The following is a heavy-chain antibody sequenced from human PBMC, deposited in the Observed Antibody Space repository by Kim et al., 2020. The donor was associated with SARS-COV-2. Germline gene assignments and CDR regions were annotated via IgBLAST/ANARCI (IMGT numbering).Heavy chain of an antibody. CDR1: GFTFSSYG. CDR2: IWYDGSNK. V-gene: IGHV3-33*01. CDR3: ARDSFPIAAPLGFDY. Sequence: GGSLRLSCAASGFTFSSYGMHWVRQAPGKGLEWVAVIWYDGSNKYYADSVKGRFTISRDNSKNTLYLQMNSLRAEDTAVYYCARDSFPIAAPLGFDYWGQGTLVTVSS. D-gene: IGHD6-13*01. J-gene: IGHJ4*02.